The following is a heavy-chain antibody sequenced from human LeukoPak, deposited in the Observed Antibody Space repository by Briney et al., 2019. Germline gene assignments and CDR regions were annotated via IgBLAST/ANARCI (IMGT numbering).Heavy chain of an antibody. CDR2: ICSSGTTI. Sequence: GGSLRLSCAASGFTFSDYYMSWIRRAPGKGLEWVSYICSSGTTIYYADSVKGRFTISRDNAKNSLYLQMNSLRAEDTAVYYCATVYGDYFFDYWGQGTLVTVSS. CDR1: GFTFSDYY. V-gene: IGHV3-11*01. J-gene: IGHJ4*02. CDR3: ATVYGDYFFDY. D-gene: IGHD4-17*01.